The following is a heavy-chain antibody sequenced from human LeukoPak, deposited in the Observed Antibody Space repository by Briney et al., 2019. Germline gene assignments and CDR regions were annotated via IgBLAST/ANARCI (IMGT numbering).Heavy chain of an antibody. J-gene: IGHJ4*02. CDR1: GFPFSSFW. CDR3: ARDPPYYYDSSGLDDY. V-gene: IGHV3-7*01. D-gene: IGHD3-22*01. Sequence: GGSLRLSCAASGFPFSSFWMTWIRQAPGKGLEWVANINQDGSEKYYVGSVRGRFTISRDNAKNSLFLQMNSLRAEDTAVYYCARDPPYYYDSSGLDDYWGQGTLVTVSS. CDR2: INQDGSEK.